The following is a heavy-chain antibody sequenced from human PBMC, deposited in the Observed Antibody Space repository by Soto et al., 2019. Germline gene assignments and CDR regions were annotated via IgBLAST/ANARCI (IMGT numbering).Heavy chain of an antibody. CDR2: INPNSGGT. CDR3: AKGKRLVPSGSYYYAMDV. CDR1: GYTFTGYY. D-gene: IGHD3-9*01. V-gene: IGHV1-2*02. Sequence: WASVKVSCKASGYTFTGYYMHWVRQAPGQGLEWMGWINPNSGGTNYAQKFQGRVTMTRDTSISTAYMELSRLRSDDTAVYYCAKGKRLVPSGSYYYAMDVWGQGTTVTVSS. J-gene: IGHJ6*02.